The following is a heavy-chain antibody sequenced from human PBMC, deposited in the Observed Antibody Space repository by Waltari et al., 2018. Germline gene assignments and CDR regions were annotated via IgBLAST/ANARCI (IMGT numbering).Heavy chain of an antibody. CDR2: MNPNSGNT. J-gene: IGHJ6*03. Sequence: QVQLVQSGAEVKKPGASVKVSCKASGYTFTSYDINWVRQATGQGLEWMGWMNPNSGNTGYAQKFQGRVTITRNTSISTAYMELNSLRAEDTAVYYCAKDLDGMLFVGMDVWGKGTTVTVSS. CDR1: GYTFTSYD. D-gene: IGHD2-21*01. V-gene: IGHV1-8*03. CDR3: AKDLDGMLFVGMDV.